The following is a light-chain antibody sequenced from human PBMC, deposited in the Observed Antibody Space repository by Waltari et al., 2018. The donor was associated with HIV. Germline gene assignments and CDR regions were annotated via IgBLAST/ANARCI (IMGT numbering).Light chain of an antibody. J-gene: IGKJ1*01. V-gene: IGKV1-5*03. CDR3: QQYNSYSGT. CDR2: TAS. CDR1: QSISSW. Sequence: DIQMTKSPSTLSASVGDRVTITCRASQSISSWLAWYQQKPGKAPKLLIYTASSLESGVPSRFSGSGSGTEFTLTISSLQPDDFATYYCQQYNSYSGTFGQGTKVEIK.